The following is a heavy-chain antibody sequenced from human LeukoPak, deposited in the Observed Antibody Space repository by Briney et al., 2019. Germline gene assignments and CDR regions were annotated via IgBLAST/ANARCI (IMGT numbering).Heavy chain of an antibody. J-gene: IGHJ4*02. V-gene: IGHV4-59*11. D-gene: IGHD1-26*01. CDR1: GGSIVSHY. Sequence: PSETLSLTCTVSGGSIVSHYRSWVRQPPGKGLEWIGYIYYSGSTNYNPSLKSRVTISVETSKNQFSLKLSSVTAADTAVYYCARYGGSYGLGYWGQGTLVTVSS. CDR3: ARYGGSYGLGY. CDR2: IYYSGST.